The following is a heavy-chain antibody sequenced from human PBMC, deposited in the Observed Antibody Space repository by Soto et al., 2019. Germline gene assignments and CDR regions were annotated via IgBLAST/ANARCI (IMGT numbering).Heavy chain of an antibody. J-gene: IGHJ6*02. CDR1: GFTFSSYA. D-gene: IGHD6-19*01. CDR2: ISGSGGST. CDR3: AKAIAVADYYYYYGMDV. Sequence: GGSLRLSCAASGFTFSSYAMSWVRQAPGKGLEWVSAISGSGGSTYYADSVKGRFTISRDNSKNTLYLQMNSLRAEDTAVYYCAKAIAVADYYYYYGMDVWGQGTTVTVSS. V-gene: IGHV3-23*01.